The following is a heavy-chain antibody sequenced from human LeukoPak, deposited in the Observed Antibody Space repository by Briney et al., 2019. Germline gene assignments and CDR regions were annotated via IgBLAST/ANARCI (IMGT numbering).Heavy chain of an antibody. J-gene: IGHJ3*02. CDR2: ISYAGTDR. CDR1: GFAFSSYG. V-gene: IGHV3-30*03. CDR3: ARDRPGWGYAFDI. Sequence: GGSLRLSCEASGFAFSSYGMHWVRQAPGKGLELVAFISYAGTDRYYADSLKGRFTISRDNSETTLYLQMNSLRADDTAVYYCARDRPGWGYAFDIWGQGTMVTVSS. D-gene: IGHD3-16*01.